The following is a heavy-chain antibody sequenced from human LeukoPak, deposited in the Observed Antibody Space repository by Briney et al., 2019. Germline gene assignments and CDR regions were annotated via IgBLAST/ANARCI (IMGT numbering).Heavy chain of an antibody. CDR1: GASVSRGGYY. D-gene: IGHD1-26*01. CDR2: TSDGGGA. V-gene: IGHV4-31*03. J-gene: IGHJ4*02. CDR3: ATAEWENFYFDS. Sequence: SETLSLTCTVSGASVSRGGYYWSWIRQHPGKGLEWIGFTSDGGGAYYNPSLMSRITMSVDPSQNQFSLKMRDVTAADTAVYFCATAEWENFYFDSWGQGTLVTVSS.